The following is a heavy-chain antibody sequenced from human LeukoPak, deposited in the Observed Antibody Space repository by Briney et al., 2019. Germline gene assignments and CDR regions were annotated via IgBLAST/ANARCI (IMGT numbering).Heavy chain of an antibody. CDR2: IYYSGST. V-gene: IGHV4-30-4*01. CDR1: GGSISSGDYY. Sequence: SETLSLTCTVSGGSISSGDYYWSWIRQPPGKGLEWIGYIYYSGSTYYNPSLKSRVSISVDTSKNQFSLRLTSVTAADTAVYYCTREYYYGSGGDYWGQGTLVTVSS. J-gene: IGHJ4*02. D-gene: IGHD3-10*01. CDR3: TREYYYGSGGDY.